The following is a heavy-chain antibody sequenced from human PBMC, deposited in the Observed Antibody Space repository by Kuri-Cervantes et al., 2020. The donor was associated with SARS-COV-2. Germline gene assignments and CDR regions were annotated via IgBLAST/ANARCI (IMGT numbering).Heavy chain of an antibody. CDR1: GFTFSSYW. CDR2: IKQDGSEK. J-gene: IGHJ6*02. D-gene: IGHD3-9*01. Sequence: GESLKISCAASGFTFSSYWMSWVRQAPGKGLEWVANIKQDGSEKYYVDSVKGRFTISRDNAKNSLYLQMNSLRAEDTAVYYCARELRFDWLLTHGDYYYGMDVWGQGTTVTVSS. CDR3: ARELRFDWLLTHGDYYYGMDV. V-gene: IGHV3-7*01.